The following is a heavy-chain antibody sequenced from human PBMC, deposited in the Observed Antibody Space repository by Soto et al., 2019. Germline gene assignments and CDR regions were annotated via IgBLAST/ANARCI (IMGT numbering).Heavy chain of an antibody. CDR3: ATEMGAAQGPFDN. J-gene: IGHJ4*02. V-gene: IGHV3-23*01. D-gene: IGHD2-15*01. Sequence: GGSLRLSCVVSVFPFGANAMRWVRQAPGKGLEWVYGLSNTGRRTSYADSVKGRFNISRDNYENTVYLQMNSLRVEDTAVYYCATEMGAAQGPFDNWAQGTLVTPSS. CDR1: VFPFGANA. CDR2: LSNTGRRT.